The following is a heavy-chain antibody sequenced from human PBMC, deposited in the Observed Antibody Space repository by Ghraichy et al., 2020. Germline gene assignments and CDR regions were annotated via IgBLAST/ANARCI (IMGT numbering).Heavy chain of an antibody. D-gene: IGHD3-10*02. Sequence: GGTLRLSCAASGFTFRNYAMSWVRQAPGKGLEWVSTLSGSGDSTYYADSVKGRFTISRDNSKNTLSLQMNSLRAEDTAIYYCAKAQFCSGTYSCFFEYWGQGTLVTVSS. J-gene: IGHJ4*02. CDR1: GFTFRNYA. CDR2: LSGSGDST. V-gene: IGHV3-23*01. CDR3: AKAQFCSGTYSCFFEY.